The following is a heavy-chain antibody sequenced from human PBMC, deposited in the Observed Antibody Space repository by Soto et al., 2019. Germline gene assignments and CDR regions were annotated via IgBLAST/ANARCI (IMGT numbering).Heavy chain of an antibody. CDR3: AKDSNDYVWGSQYYYYCGMDV. V-gene: IGHV3-23*01. CDR1: GFTFSSYA. Sequence: GGSLRLSCAASGFTFSSYAMSWVRQAPGKGLEWVSAISGSGGSTYYADSVKGRFTISRDNSKNTLYLQMNSLRAEDTAVYYCAKDSNDYVWGSQYYYYCGMDVWGQGTTVTVSS. J-gene: IGHJ6*02. D-gene: IGHD3-16*01. CDR2: ISGSGGST.